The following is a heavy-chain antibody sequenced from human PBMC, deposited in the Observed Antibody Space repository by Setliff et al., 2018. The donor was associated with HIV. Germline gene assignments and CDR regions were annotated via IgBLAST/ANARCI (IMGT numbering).Heavy chain of an antibody. V-gene: IGHV1-24*01. Sequence: ASVKVSCKISGYTLTELSIHWVRQAPGKGLEWMANFDPEEGETFYAQKFQGRLTMTEDTSTGTAYMELSSLRSDDTAMYYCATDPGYSSTWYSESFQHWGQGTVVTVSS. CDR2: FDPEEGET. D-gene: IGHD6-13*01. J-gene: IGHJ1*01. CDR1: GYTLTELS. CDR3: ATDPGYSSTWYSESFQH.